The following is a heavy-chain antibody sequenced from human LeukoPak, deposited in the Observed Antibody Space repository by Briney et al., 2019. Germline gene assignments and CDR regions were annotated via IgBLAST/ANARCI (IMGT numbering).Heavy chain of an antibody. V-gene: IGHV3-7*01. CDR3: ARVWSSGYTKDY. J-gene: IGHJ4*02. CDR1: GFTLSSYW. D-gene: IGHD3-22*01. Sequence: GGSLRLSCAASGFTLSSYWMSWVRQAPGKGLEWVANIKQDGSEKYYVDSVKGRFTISRDNAKNSLYLQMNSLRAEDTAVYYCARVWSSGYTKDYWGQGTLVTVSS. CDR2: IKQDGSEK.